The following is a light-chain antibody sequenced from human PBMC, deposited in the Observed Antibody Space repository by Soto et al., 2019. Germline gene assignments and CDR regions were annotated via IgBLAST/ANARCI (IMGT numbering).Light chain of an antibody. CDR3: AAWDDSLGGFVA. Sequence: QSALTQPPSASGAPGQRVTISCSGSSTNIGSNPVNWYQQVPEAAPKLLIYNDNQRPSGVPDRFSGSRSGTSASLAISGLQSDDEADYYCAAWDDSLGGFVAFGGGTKLTVL. V-gene: IGLV1-44*01. CDR1: STNIGSNP. CDR2: NDN. J-gene: IGLJ2*01.